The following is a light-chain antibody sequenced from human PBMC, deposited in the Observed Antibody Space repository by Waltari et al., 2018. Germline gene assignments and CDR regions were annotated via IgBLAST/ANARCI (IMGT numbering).Light chain of an antibody. J-gene: IGLJ2*01. CDR1: SGAVGGYDY. V-gene: IGLV2-14*03. CDR3: SSWTTSDTRKVI. Sequence: QSALTQPASVSGSPGQSIPISCTGTSGAVGGYDYVSWYQQHPGKAPKLVIYDVTNRPSGISDRFSGSKSGTTASLSISGLQAEDEADYFCSSWTTSDTRKVIFGGGTKLTVL. CDR2: DVT.